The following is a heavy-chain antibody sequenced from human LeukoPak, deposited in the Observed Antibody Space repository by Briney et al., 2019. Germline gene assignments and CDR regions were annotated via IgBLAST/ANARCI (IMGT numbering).Heavy chain of an antibody. Sequence: SETLSLTCTVSGGSISSYYWSWIRQPPGKGLEWIGYIYYSGSTNYNPSLKSRVTISVDTSKNQFSLKLSSVTAADTAVYYCARVQCSGTTCYSRYYYMDVWGKGTTVTVSS. CDR1: GGSISSYY. CDR2: IYYSGST. CDR3: ARVQCSGTTCYSRYYYMDV. V-gene: IGHV4-59*01. J-gene: IGHJ6*03. D-gene: IGHD2-2*01.